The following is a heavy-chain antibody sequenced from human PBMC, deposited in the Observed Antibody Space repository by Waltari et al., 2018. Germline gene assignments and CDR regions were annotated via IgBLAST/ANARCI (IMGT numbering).Heavy chain of an antibody. J-gene: IGHJ3*02. V-gene: IGHV3-74*01. D-gene: IGHD6-6*01. CDR2: VNSEGTST. Sequence: EVQLVESGGGLVQPGVSLRPSCSGSGFAFMSYWMHWVRQAPGKGLVWVSRVNSEGTSTSYADSVKGRFTISRDNAKNTLYLQMNSLRAEDTAVYYCTRSTSISNAFNIWGQGTMVTVSS. CDR3: TRSTSISNAFNI. CDR1: GFAFMSYW.